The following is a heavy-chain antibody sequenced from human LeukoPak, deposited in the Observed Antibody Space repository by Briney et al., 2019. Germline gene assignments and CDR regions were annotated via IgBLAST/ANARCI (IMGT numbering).Heavy chain of an antibody. V-gene: IGHV1-18*01. Sequence: ASVKVSCKASGGPFSSYAFSWVRQAPGQGLEWMGWISAYNGNTNYAQKLQGRVTMTTDTSTSTAYMELRSLRSDDTAVYYCARDGLATVTTGDFDYWGQGTLVTVSP. CDR1: GGPFSSYA. CDR2: ISAYNGNT. D-gene: IGHD4-17*01. J-gene: IGHJ4*02. CDR3: ARDGLATVTTGDFDY.